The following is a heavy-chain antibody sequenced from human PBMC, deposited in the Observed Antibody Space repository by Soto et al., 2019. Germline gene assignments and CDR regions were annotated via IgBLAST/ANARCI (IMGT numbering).Heavy chain of an antibody. CDR3: ARDTIFGVVMVLSGYYYGMDV. Sequence: PGGSLRLSCAASGFTFSSYSMNWVRQAPGKGLERVSYISSSSSTIYYADSVKGRFTNSRDNAKNSLYLKMNSLRDEDTAVYYCARDTIFGVVMVLSGYYYGMDVWGQGTTVTVSS. CDR2: ISSSSSTI. V-gene: IGHV3-48*02. D-gene: IGHD3-3*01. J-gene: IGHJ6*02. CDR1: GFTFSSYS.